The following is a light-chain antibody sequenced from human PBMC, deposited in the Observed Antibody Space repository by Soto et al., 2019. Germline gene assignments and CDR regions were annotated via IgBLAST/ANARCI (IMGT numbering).Light chain of an antibody. CDR1: SSDVGGYNY. CDR2: DVS. J-gene: IGLJ1*01. CDR3: SSYTSSSTPPYV. V-gene: IGLV2-14*01. Sequence: QSVLTQPASVSGSPGQSITISCTGTSSDVGGYNYVSWYQQHPGKAPKLMIYDVSNRPSGVSNRFSGSKSGNTASLTISGLQAEDEADYYCSSYTSSSTPPYVFGNGTKVTGL.